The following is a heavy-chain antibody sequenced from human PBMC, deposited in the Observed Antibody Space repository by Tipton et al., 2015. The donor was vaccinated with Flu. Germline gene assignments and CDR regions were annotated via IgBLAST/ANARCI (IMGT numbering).Heavy chain of an antibody. CDR1: GGSITSYY. V-gene: IGHV4-4*07. J-gene: IGHJ3*02. D-gene: IGHD2-15*01. CDR2: IYASGST. Sequence: TLSLTCIVSGGSITSYYWSWVRQPAGKGLEWIGHIYASGSTNYNPSLRSRVTMSVDTSKNQFSLKLSSVTAADTAVYYCARGPCSGGNCYVKGAFDIWGQGTMVTVSS. CDR3: ARGPCSGGNCYVKGAFDI.